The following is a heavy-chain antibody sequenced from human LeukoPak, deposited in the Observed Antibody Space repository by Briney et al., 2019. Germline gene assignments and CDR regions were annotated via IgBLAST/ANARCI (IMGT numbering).Heavy chain of an antibody. CDR3: ARDPCCSSTSCYPT. V-gene: IGHV3-7*01. J-gene: IGHJ4*02. CDR1: GFTFNYW. CDR2: IKQDGSEK. D-gene: IGHD2-2*01. Sequence: GGSLRLSCAASGFTFNYWMSWVRQAPGKGLEWVANIKQDGSEKYYVDSVKGRFTISRDNAKNSLYLQMNSLRAEDTAVYYCARDPCCSSTSCYPTWGQGTLVTVSS.